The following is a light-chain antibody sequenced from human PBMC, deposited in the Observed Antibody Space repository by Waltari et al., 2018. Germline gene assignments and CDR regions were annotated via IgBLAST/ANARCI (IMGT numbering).Light chain of an antibody. CDR1: SSNIGSNY. CDR3: AAWDDSLSGVV. V-gene: IGLV1-47*03. Sequence: QSVLTQPPSASGTPGQRVTISCSGSSSNIGSNYVSWYQQLPGTAPKLLIYRNNQRPSGVPDRFSGSKSGASASLAISGLWSEDEADYYCAAWDDSLSGVVFGGGTKLTVL. CDR2: RNN. J-gene: IGLJ2*01.